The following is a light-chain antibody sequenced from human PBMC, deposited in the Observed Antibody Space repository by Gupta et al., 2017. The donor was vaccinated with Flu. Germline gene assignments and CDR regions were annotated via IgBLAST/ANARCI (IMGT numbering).Light chain of an antibody. Sequence: SYGLTQPPSVPVSPGQTASITCSGDKLGDKYASWYQQKPGQSPVLVIYQDSKRPSGIPERFSGSNSGNTATLTISGTQAMDEADYYCQAWDSSTAIFGGGTKLTVL. CDR1: KLGDKY. V-gene: IGLV3-1*01. J-gene: IGLJ2*01. CDR2: QDS. CDR3: QAWDSSTAI.